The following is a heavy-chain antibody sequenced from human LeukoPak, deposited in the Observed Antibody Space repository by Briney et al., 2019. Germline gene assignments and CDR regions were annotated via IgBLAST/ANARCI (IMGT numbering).Heavy chain of an antibody. Sequence: SQTLSVTCAISGDSVSSNNGAWNWIRQSPSRGLEWLGRTYYRSKWYSDYAVSVQGRITINPDTSKNQFSLQLYSVTPEDTAVYYCARDVGTSGWHTFDYWGQGTLVTVSS. CDR2: TYYRSKWYS. CDR3: ARDVGTSGWHTFDY. J-gene: IGHJ4*02. CDR1: GDSVSSNNGA. V-gene: IGHV6-1*01. D-gene: IGHD6-19*01.